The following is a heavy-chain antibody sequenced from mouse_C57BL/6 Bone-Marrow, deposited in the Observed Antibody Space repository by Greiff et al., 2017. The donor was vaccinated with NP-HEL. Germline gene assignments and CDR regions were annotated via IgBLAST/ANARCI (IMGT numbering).Heavy chain of an antibody. J-gene: IGHJ1*03. Sequence: QVQLQQSGPGLVQPSQSLSITCTVSGFSLTSYGVHWVRQSPGKGLEWLGVIWRGGSTDYNAAFMSSLGITKDNSKSQVFFKMNSLQADDAAIYYCAKRPYYYGSSWYIDVWGTGTTVTVSS. CDR3: AKRPYYYGSSWYIDV. D-gene: IGHD1-1*01. CDR2: IWRGGST. V-gene: IGHV2-5*01. CDR1: GFSLTSYG.